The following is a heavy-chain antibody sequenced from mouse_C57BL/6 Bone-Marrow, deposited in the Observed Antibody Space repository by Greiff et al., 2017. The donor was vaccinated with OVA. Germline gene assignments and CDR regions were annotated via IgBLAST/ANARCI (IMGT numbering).Heavy chain of an antibody. J-gene: IGHJ4*01. CDR1: GYTFTSYD. CDR3: ARLIAGTGYYYAMDY. Sequence: QVQLKESGPELVKPGASVKLSCKASGYTFTSYDINWVKQRPGQGLEWIGWIYPRDGSTKYNEKFKGKATLTVDTSSSTAYMELHSLTSEDSAVYFCARLIAGTGYYYAMDYWGQGTSVTVSS. D-gene: IGHD4-1*01. V-gene: IGHV1-85*01. CDR2: IYPRDGST.